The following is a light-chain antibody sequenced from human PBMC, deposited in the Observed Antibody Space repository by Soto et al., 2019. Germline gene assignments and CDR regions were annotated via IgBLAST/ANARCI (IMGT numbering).Light chain of an antibody. V-gene: IGLV2-14*01. CDR1: SSDVGGYNY. CDR3: SSYTSSSTYV. CDR2: EVS. J-gene: IGLJ1*01. Sequence: QSVLTQPASVSGSPGQSITISCTGTSSDVGGYNYVSWYQQHPDKAPKLMIYEVSNRPSGVSNRFSGSKSGNTASLTISGLQAEDEADYYCSSYTSSSTYVLGTGTKLTVL.